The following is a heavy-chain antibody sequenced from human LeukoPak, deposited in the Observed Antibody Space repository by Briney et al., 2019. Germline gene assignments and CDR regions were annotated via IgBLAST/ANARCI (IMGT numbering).Heavy chain of an antibody. CDR2: ISSSSSYI. Sequence: GRSLRLSCAASGLTFSSYSMNWVRQAPGKGLEWVSSISSSSSYIYYADSVKGRFTISRDNGKNSLYLQMNSLRAEDTAVYYCARGGAANIASAGKGYWGQGTLVTVSS. D-gene: IGHD6-13*01. CDR1: GLTFSSYS. V-gene: IGHV3-21*01. CDR3: ARGGAANIASAGKGY. J-gene: IGHJ4*02.